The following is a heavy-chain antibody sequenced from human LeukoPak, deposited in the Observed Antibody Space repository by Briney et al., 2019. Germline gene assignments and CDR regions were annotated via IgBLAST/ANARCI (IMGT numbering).Heavy chain of an antibody. D-gene: IGHD2-2*01. CDR1: GGSISSYY. CDR3: ARGWRYCSSTSCSRINWFDP. Sequence: PSETLSLTCTVSGGSISSYYWSWIRQPPGKGLEWIGYIYYSESTNYNPSLKSRVTISVDTSKNQFSLKLSSVTAADTAVYYCARGWRYCSSTSCSRINWFDPWGQGTLVTVSS. V-gene: IGHV4-59*01. J-gene: IGHJ5*02. CDR2: IYYSEST.